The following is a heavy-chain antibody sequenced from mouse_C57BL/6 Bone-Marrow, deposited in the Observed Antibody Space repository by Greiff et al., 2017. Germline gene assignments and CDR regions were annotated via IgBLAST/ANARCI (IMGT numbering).Heavy chain of an antibody. V-gene: IGHV1-82*01. CDR2: IYPGDGDT. D-gene: IGHD1-1*01. J-gene: IGHJ3*01. CDR3: ARSRCPYGSSPWFAY. CDR1: GYAFSSSW. Sequence: VQLQESGPELVKPGASVKISCKASGYAFSSSWMNWVKQRPGKGLEWIGRIYPGDGDTNYNGKFKGKATLTADKSSSTAYMQLSSLTSEDSAVYFCARSRCPYGSSPWFAYWGQGTLVTVSA.